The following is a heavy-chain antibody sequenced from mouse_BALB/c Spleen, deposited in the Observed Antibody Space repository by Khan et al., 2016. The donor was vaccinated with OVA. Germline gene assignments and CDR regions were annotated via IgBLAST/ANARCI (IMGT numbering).Heavy chain of an antibody. V-gene: IGHV1S41*01. J-gene: IGHJ4*01. CDR2: IAPGSGST. Sequence: DMVKPGASVKLSCKASGYTFTSYWINWIKQRPGQGLEWIGRIAPGSGSTNYNEMFKGKATLTVDTYSSTAYSQLSSLSSEDSAVYCCARSNYYGRSLYALDYWGQGTSVTVSS. CDR3: ARSNYYGRSLYALDY. D-gene: IGHD1-1*01. CDR1: GYTFTSYW.